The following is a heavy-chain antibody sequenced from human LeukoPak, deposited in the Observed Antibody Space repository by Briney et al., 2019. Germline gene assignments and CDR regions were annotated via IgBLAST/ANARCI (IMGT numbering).Heavy chain of an antibody. J-gene: IGHJ6*02. D-gene: IGHD1-14*01. Sequence: ASVKVSCKASGYTFTGYYMHWVRQAPGQGLEWMGWINPNSGGTNYAQKFQGRVTMTRDTSTSTVYMELSSLRSEDTAVYYCARDRRYDQGYGMDVWGQGTTVTVSS. CDR2: INPNSGGT. CDR1: GYTFTGYY. V-gene: IGHV1-2*02. CDR3: ARDRRYDQGYGMDV.